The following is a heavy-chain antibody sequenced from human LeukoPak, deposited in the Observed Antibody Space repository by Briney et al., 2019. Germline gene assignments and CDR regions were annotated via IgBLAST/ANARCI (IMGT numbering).Heavy chain of an antibody. D-gene: IGHD3-3*01. Sequence: GGSLRLSCTASGFIFGDYGLSWVRQAPGKGLEWVSYISSSGSTIYYADSVKGRFTISRDNAKNSLYLQMNSLRAEDTAVYYCARDYDFWSGYYRYGMDVWGQGTTVTVSS. CDR1: GFIFGDYG. CDR3: ARDYDFWSGYYRYGMDV. J-gene: IGHJ6*02. V-gene: IGHV3-11*01. CDR2: ISSSGSTI.